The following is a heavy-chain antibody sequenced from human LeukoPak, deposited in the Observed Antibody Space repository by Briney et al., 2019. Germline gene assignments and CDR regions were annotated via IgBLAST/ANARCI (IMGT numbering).Heavy chain of an antibody. CDR2: IYSGGST. CDR3: ARDTDYSSSPIVYFDY. Sequence: GGSLRLSCAASGFTVSSNYMSWVGQAPGKGLEWVSVIYSGGSTYYADSVKGRFTISRDNSKNTLYLQMNSLRAEDTAVYYCARDTDYSSSPIVYFDYWGQGTQVTVSS. V-gene: IGHV3-66*02. D-gene: IGHD6-6*01. CDR1: GFTVSSNY. J-gene: IGHJ4*02.